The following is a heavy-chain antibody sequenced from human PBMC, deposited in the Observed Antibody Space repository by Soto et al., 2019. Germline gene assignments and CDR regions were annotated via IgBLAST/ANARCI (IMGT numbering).Heavy chain of an antibody. CDR2: ISSSGVST. J-gene: IGHJ4*02. CDR3: AKYQQMTQPRPYFDY. CDR1: GFTFSSYA. D-gene: IGHD2-21*02. V-gene: IGHV3-23*01. Sequence: EVQLLESGGDLIQPGGSLRLSCAASGFTFSSYAMSWVRQAPGKGLGWVSAISSSGVSTFYADSVKGRFTISRDNSRDTLYLQMNSLRAEDTAIYYCAKYQQMTQPRPYFDYWGQGTLVTVSS.